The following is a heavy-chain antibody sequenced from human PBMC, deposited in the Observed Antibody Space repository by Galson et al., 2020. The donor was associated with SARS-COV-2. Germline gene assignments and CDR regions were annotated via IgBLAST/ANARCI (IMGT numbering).Heavy chain of an antibody. D-gene: IGHD2-8*02. V-gene: IGHV3-72*01. CDR1: GFTFSDHY. J-gene: IGHJ6*02. Sequence: GGSLRLSCAASGFTFSDHYMDWVRQAPGKGLEWVGRARTSNKANSYTTEYAASVKGRFTISRDDSKKSLYLQMNSLKTEDTALYYCTRAQGFCSGGTCYYYGMDVWGQGTTVTVSS. CDR3: TRAQGFCSGGTCYYYGMDV. CDR2: ARTSNKANSYTT.